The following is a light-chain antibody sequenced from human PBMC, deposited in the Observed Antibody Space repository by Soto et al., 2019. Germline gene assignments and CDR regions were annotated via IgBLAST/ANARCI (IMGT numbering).Light chain of an antibody. CDR3: QQYNSYRA. Sequence: DIQLTQSPSTLSSSVGDRATISCRASQSISNWLAWHQQKPGQAPNLLIYEASRLASGVPSRFSGSGSGTDFTLTISSLQPDDFAVYYCQQYNSYRAFGRGTKVEIK. CDR1: QSISNW. J-gene: IGKJ1*01. V-gene: IGKV1-5*03. CDR2: EAS.